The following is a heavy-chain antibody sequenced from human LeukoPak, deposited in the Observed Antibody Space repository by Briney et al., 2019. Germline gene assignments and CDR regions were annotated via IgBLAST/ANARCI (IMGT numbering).Heavy chain of an antibody. CDR1: GITFESRN. J-gene: IGHJ4*02. Sequence: GGSPRLSCAASGITFESRNMHWVRQVPGKGLEWISYISANGGSTYYADSVKGRFTIPRDNAKNSLFLQMNSLRAEDTAVYYCARGSFLITFGGFIGWGQGTLVTVSS. CDR2: ISANGGST. D-gene: IGHD3-16*02. CDR3: ARGSFLITFGGFIG. V-gene: IGHV3-48*04.